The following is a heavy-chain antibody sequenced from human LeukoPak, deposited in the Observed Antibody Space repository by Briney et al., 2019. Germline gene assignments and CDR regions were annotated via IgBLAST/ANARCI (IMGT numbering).Heavy chain of an antibody. Sequence: GGSLRLSCAASGLTFSTFGMTWVRQAPGKGLEWVSAISGSAVITFYADSVKGRFTISRDNSKNTLYLQMNSLRAEDTALYYCAKSRLSGINDAFDIWGQGTMVTVSS. CDR3: AKSRLSGINDAFDI. CDR1: GLTFSTFG. J-gene: IGHJ3*02. D-gene: IGHD3-3*01. V-gene: IGHV3-23*01. CDR2: ISGSAVIT.